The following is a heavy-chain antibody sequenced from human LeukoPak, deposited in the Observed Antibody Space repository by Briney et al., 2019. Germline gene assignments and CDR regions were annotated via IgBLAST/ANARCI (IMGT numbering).Heavy chain of an antibody. CDR3: AKGRRDRSGYNWFDP. CDR2: ISGSGGST. D-gene: IGHD3-22*01. Sequence: SGGSLRLSCAASGFTFSSYAMSWVRQAPGKGLEWVSAISGSGGSTYYADSVKGRFTISRDNSKNTLYLQMNSLRAEDTAVYYCAKGRRDRSGYNWFDPWGQGTLVTVSS. CDR1: GFTFSSYA. J-gene: IGHJ5*02. V-gene: IGHV3-23*01.